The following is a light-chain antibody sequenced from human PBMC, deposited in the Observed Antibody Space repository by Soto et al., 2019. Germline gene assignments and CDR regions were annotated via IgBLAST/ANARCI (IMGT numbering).Light chain of an antibody. Sequence: EIVMTQSPATLSVSPGERATLSCRASQSVGSDLAWYQQKPGQAPRLVIYDMFTRATGVPSSISGSGSGTEFTLTISILQSEYFAVYYCQQYNSWPRTFGGGTKVELK. V-gene: IGKV3D-15*01. CDR3: QQYNSWPRT. CDR1: QSVGSD. J-gene: IGKJ4*01. CDR2: DMF.